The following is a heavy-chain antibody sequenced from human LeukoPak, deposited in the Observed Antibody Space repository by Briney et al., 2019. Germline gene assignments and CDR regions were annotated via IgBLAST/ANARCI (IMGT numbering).Heavy chain of an antibody. CDR2: ISSGSSYI. CDR3: ARDGSSSFTYYYYYYYMDV. V-gene: IGHV3-21*01. J-gene: IGHJ6*03. Sequence: GGSLRLSCAASGFTFSSYSMNWVRQAPGKGLEWVSSISSGSSYIYYADSVKGRFTISRDNAKNSLYLQMNSLRAEDTAVYYCARDGSSSFTYYYYYYYMDVWGKGTTVTVSS. D-gene: IGHD6-13*01. CDR1: GFTFSSYS.